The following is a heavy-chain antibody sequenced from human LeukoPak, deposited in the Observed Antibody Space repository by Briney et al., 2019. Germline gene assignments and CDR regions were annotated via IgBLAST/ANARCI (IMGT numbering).Heavy chain of an antibody. D-gene: IGHD6-13*01. J-gene: IGHJ4*02. CDR3: ASTPAAGPFDY. V-gene: IGHV4-34*01. CDR1: GGSFSGYY. Sequence: PSETLSLTCAVYGGSFSGYYWSWIRQPSGKGLEWIGEINHSGSTNYNPSLKSRVTISVDTSKNQFSLKLSSVTAADTAVYYCASTPAAGPFDYWGQGTLVTVSS. CDR2: INHSGST.